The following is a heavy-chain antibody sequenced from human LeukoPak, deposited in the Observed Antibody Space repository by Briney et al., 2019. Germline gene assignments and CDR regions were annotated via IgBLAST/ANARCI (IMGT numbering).Heavy chain of an antibody. Sequence: TSETLSLTCTVSRGSINNYFWSWIRQPPGKGLEWIGFTYYSGSTKYSPSLKSRVTMSVDMSKNQFSLKLSSVTAADTAVYYCARGGTVTYYYYYYMDVWGKGTTVTVSS. J-gene: IGHJ6*03. CDR1: RGSINNYF. CDR3: ARGGTVTYYYYYYMDV. D-gene: IGHD4-17*01. CDR2: TYYSGST. V-gene: IGHV4-59*01.